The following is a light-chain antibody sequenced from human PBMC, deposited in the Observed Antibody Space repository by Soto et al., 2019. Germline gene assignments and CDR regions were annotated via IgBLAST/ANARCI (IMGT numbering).Light chain of an antibody. J-gene: IGLJ2*01. CDR3: SSYTSSSTRV. CDR1: SSDVGGYYS. Sequence: QSVLTQPASVSGSPGQSIAISCTGTSSDVGGYYSVSWYQQHPGKAPKLVIYDVSNRPSGVSNRFSGSKSGNTASLTISGLQAEDEADDYCSSYTSSSTRVFGGGTKLTVL. CDR2: DVS. V-gene: IGLV2-14*01.